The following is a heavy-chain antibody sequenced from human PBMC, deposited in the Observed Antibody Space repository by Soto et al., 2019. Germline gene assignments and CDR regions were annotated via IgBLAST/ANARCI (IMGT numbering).Heavy chain of an antibody. CDR1: AGTFSSDS. CDR2: IIPIFGTA. V-gene: IGHV1-69*06. Sequence: SGKVWCKASAGTFSSDSISWVRQAPGQGLEWMGGIIPIFGTANYAQKFQGRVTITADKSTSTAYMELSSLRFEDTAVYYCARANLEARGWFEHWGPGHLVSVSS. CDR3: ARANLEARGWFEH. J-gene: IGHJ5*02.